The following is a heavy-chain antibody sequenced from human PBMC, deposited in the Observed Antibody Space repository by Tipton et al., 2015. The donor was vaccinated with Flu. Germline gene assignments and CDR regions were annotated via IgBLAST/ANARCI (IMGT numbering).Heavy chain of an antibody. Sequence: SLRLSCAASGFTFDDYTMHWVRQTPGKGLEWVSGISWNSGNIGYADSVKGRFTISRDNAKNSLFLQMSSLRAEDTALYYCAKDFIYDGSGVDAFHIWGQGTMVTVSS. CDR1: GFTFDDYT. D-gene: IGHD3-22*01. J-gene: IGHJ3*02. V-gene: IGHV3-9*01. CDR2: ISWNSGNI. CDR3: AKDFIYDGSGVDAFHI.